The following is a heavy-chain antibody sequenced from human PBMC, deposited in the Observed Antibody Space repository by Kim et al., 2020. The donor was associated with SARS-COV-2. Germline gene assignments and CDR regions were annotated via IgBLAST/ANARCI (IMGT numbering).Heavy chain of an antibody. CDR2: IIPIFGIA. V-gene: IGHV1-69*13. J-gene: IGHJ6*02. Sequence: SVKVSCKASGGTFSSYAISWVRQASGQGLEWMGGIIPIFGIANYAQKFQGRVTITADESTSTAYMELSSLRSEDTAVYYCARDPSVYYYGMDVWGQGTTVTLSS. CDR1: GGTFSSYA. CDR3: ARDPSVYYYGMDV.